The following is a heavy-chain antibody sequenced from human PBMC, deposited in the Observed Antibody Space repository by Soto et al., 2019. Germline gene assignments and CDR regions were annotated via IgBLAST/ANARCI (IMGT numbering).Heavy chain of an antibody. Sequence: QVQLVQSGAEVKKPGASVKFSCKASGYDFSSYGISWVRQAPGQGLEWMGWISASNGNRDYAQQFQGRVTMTSDTSRTTAYMELRSLRSDDPAVYYCVRDPQRNDYWGQGTLVNVSS. CDR2: ISASNGNR. CDR1: GYDFSSYG. D-gene: IGHD2-2*01. J-gene: IGHJ4*02. CDR3: VRDPQRNDY. V-gene: IGHV1-18*04.